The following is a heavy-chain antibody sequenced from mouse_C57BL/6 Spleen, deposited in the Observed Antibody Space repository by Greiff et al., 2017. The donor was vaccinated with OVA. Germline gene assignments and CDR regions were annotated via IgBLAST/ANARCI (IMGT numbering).Heavy chain of an antibody. CDR3: ARSDSYSPDDYSMDY. D-gene: IGHD2-12*01. CDR2: IYPRSGNT. Sequence: VQLQQSGAELARPGASVKLSCKASGYTFTSYGISWVKQRTGQGLEWIGEIYPRSGNTYYNEKFKGKATLTADKSSSTAYLELRRLTSEDSAVYFCARSDSYSPDDYSMDYWGKGTSESVSS. J-gene: IGHJ4*01. CDR1: GYTFTSYG. V-gene: IGHV1-81*01.